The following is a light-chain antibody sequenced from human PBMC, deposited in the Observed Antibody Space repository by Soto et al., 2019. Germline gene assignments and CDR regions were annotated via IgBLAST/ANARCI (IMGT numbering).Light chain of an antibody. CDR2: AAS. J-gene: IGKJ5*01. CDR1: QSISSY. V-gene: IGKV1-39*01. Sequence: DIQMTQSPSSLSASVGDRVTITCRASQSISSYLNWYQQKPGKAPKLLIYAASSLQSGVPSRFSGSGSGTDFTLTISSLQPEDFATYYCQQSYSTPITFXQGTRMVI. CDR3: QQSYSTPIT.